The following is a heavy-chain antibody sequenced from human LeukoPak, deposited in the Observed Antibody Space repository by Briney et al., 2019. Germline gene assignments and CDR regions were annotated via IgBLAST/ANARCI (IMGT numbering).Heavy chain of an antibody. D-gene: IGHD4-17*01. CDR3: ARAGDHYYFDY. CDR1: GGTFSSYA. CDR2: IIPIFGTA. J-gene: IGHJ4*02. Sequence: EASVKVSCKAPGGTFSSYAISWVRQAPGQGLEWMGRIIPIFGTANYAQKFQGRVTITTDESTSTAYMELSSLRSEDTAVYYCARAGDHYYFDYWGQGTLVTVSS. V-gene: IGHV1-69*05.